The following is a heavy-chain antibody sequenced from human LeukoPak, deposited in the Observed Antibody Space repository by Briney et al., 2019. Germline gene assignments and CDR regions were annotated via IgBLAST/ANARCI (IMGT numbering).Heavy chain of an antibody. D-gene: IGHD2-15*01. Sequence: PSETLSLTCTVSGDSIRSSYRSWIRQPPGETLEWVGYIYYSGSANYNPSLKDRVSMSVDTSKNQLSLRLSSVTAADTAVYYCARERGGQRSGQFDQWGQGILVTVSS. CDR2: IYYSGSA. V-gene: IGHV4-59*01. CDR1: GDSIRSSY. CDR3: ARERGGQRSGQFDQ. J-gene: IGHJ4*02.